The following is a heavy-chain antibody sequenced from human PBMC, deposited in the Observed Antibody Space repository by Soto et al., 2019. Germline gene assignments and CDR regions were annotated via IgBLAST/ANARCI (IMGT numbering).Heavy chain of an antibody. J-gene: IGHJ4*02. CDR1: GFSLSTGGVG. D-gene: IGHD5-12*01. CDR3: AHIDPEIVTVGGHGGFDY. V-gene: IGHV2-5*02. CDR2: IYWDDDK. Sequence: GSGPTLVNPTQTLTLTCTFSGFSLSTGGVGVGWIRQPPGKALEWLALIYWDDDKRYSPSLKSRLTITKDTSKNQVVLTMTNMDPVDTATYFCAHIDPEIVTVGGHGGFDYWGQGTLVTVSS.